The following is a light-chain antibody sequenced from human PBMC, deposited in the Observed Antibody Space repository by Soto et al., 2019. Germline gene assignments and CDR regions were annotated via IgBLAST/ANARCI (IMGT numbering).Light chain of an antibody. Sequence: IQLTQTPSSLSASVGDRVTITCRASQGISSFLAWYQQKPGKAPKLLIYAASSLQSGVPSRFSGSGSGTDFTLTISRLEPEDFAVYYCQQYDDSARYKFGQGTNLDIK. CDR2: AAS. J-gene: IGKJ2*01. CDR1: QGISSF. CDR3: QQYDDSARYK. V-gene: IGKV1-9*01.